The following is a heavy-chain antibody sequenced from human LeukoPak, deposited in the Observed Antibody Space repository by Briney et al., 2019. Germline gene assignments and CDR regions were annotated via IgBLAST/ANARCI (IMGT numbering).Heavy chain of an antibody. D-gene: IGHD3-22*01. CDR2: IQQTGREK. Sequence: GGSLRLSCVASDFIFSRYWMSWVRQAPGKGLEWVANIQQTGREKYYVDSVKGRFTISRDNAKNSLYLQMNSLRAEDTAVYYCARADSSGYYFDYWGQGTLVTVSS. CDR3: ARADSSGYYFDY. J-gene: IGHJ4*02. V-gene: IGHV3-7*01. CDR1: DFIFSRYW.